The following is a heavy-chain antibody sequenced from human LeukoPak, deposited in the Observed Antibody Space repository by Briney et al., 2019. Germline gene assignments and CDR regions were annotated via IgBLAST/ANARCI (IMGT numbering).Heavy chain of an antibody. CDR1: GGSISSGSYY. V-gene: IGHV4-61*02. Sequence: PSETLSLTCTVSGGSISSGSYYWSWIRQPAGKGLEWIGRIYTSGSTNYNPSLKSRVTISVDTSKNQFSLKLNSVTAADTAVYYCARTGIDNPHPFNWFDPWGQGTLVTVSS. J-gene: IGHJ5*02. CDR2: IYTSGST. D-gene: IGHD1-1*01. CDR3: ARTGIDNPHPFNWFDP.